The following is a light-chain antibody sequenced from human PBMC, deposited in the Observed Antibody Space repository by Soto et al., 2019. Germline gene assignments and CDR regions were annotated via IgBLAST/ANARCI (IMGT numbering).Light chain of an antibody. Sequence: GVMTQSPLSLPVTLGQAASISCSSTHSLVYADGNTYLQWFQQRPGQSPRRLIYKISNRDSGVPDRFSGSGSGTDFTLQISRVEAEDVGVYYCMQGTHWPLTFGQGTRLEIK. CDR1: HSLVYADGNTY. J-gene: IGKJ5*01. CDR2: KIS. CDR3: MQGTHWPLT. V-gene: IGKV2-30*01.